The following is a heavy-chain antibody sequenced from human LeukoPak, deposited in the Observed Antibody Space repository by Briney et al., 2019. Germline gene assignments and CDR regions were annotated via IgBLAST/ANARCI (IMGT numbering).Heavy chain of an antibody. J-gene: IGHJ4*02. D-gene: IGHD4-11*01. CDR2: MNQDGSEK. CDR3: ARIYPFQDDTNYRPFDS. V-gene: IGHV3-7*01. Sequence: GGSLSLSCAVSGFNLNKFRMSWVRQAPGGGVEWVANMNQDGSEKYYLDSVEDRFTNSRDNAENSIYLQMNRLRAEGTAVYDCARIYPFQDDTNYRPFDSWGQGTLVTVSS. CDR1: GFNLNKFR.